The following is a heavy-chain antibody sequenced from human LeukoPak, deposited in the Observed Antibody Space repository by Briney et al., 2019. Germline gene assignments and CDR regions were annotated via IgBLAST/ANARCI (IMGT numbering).Heavy chain of an antibody. D-gene: IGHD3-9*01. CDR1: GFTFSSYS. V-gene: IGHV3-48*01. CDR3: ARYYDIFKPEGFDY. Sequence: TGGSLRLSCAASGFTFSSYSMNWVRQAPGKGLEWVSYISSSSSTIYYADSVKGRFTISRDNAKNSLYLQMNSLRAEDTAVYYCARYYDIFKPEGFDYWGQGTLVTVSS. CDR2: ISSSSSTI. J-gene: IGHJ4*02.